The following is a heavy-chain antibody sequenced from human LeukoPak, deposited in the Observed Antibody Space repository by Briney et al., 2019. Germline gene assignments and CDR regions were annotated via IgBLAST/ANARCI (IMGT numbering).Heavy chain of an antibody. V-gene: IGHV4-39*07. D-gene: IGHD3-22*01. CDR3: ARAPRVDYDSSGYAPLMFNGPLPGERSNWFDP. J-gene: IGHJ5*02. CDR2: IYYSGST. Sequence: PSETLSLTCTVSGGSISSSSYYWGWIRQPPGKGLEWIGSIYYSGSTCYNPSLKSRVTISVDTSKNQFSLKLSSVTAADTAVYYCARAPRVDYDSSGYAPLMFNGPLPGERSNWFDPWGQGTLVTVSS. CDR1: GGSISSSSYY.